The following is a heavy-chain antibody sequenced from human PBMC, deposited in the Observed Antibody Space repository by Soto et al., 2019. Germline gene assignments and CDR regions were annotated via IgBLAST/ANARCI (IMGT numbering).Heavy chain of an antibody. CDR2: IKPDGSEK. V-gene: IGHV3-7*04. CDR3: ARVPSTRDIWSYGVGGKYYYYYMDV. CDR1: GFSFSHYC. D-gene: IGHD1-7*01. Sequence: EVQLVESGGGLVQPGGSLRLSCAASGFSFSHYCISWVRQAPGQGLEWVANIKPDGSEKYDVDSVKGRFTISRDNAKNSMFLQTDSLGDEDTAGYYCARVPSTRDIWSYGVGGKYYYYYMDVWGKGTTVTVSS. J-gene: IGHJ6*03.